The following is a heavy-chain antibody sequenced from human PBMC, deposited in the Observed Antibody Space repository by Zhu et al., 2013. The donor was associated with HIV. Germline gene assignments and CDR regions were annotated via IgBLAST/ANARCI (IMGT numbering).Heavy chain of an antibody. CDR1: GGTFSSYA. V-gene: IGHV1-69*01. Sequence: QVQLVQSGAEVKKPGSSVKVSCKASGGTFSSYAISWVRQAPGQGLEWMGGIIPIFGTANYAQKFQGRVTITADESTSTAYMELSSLRSEDTAVYYCARGLAPYYYDSSGYYYCHYWGQGTLGHRLL. CDR2: IIPIFGTA. D-gene: IGHD3-22*01. CDR3: ARGLAPYYYDSSGYYYCHY. J-gene: IGHJ4*02.